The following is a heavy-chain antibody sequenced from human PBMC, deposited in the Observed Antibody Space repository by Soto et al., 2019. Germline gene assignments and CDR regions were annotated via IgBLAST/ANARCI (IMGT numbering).Heavy chain of an antibody. D-gene: IGHD3-22*01. V-gene: IGHV1-69*06. CDR1: GGTFSSYA. J-gene: IGHJ4*02. Sequence: GASVKVSCKASGGTFSSYAISWVRQAPGQGLEWMGGIIPIFGTANYAQKFQGRVTITADKSTSTAYMELSSLRSEDTAVCYCTYDSSGYSLGYFDYWGQGTLVTVSS. CDR3: TYDSSGYSLGYFDY. CDR2: IIPIFGTA.